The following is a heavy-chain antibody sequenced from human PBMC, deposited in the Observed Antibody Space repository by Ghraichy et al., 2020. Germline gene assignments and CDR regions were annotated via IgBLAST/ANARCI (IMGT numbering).Heavy chain of an antibody. Sequence: LRLSCGASGFSFDDYAMHWVRQAPGKGLEWVSGISWKSDKVVYADSVRGRFTISRDNAKNSLYLQMDNLRSEDTALYYCAKAAVSAASLASGYYYGMDVWGQGTTVTVSS. J-gene: IGHJ6*02. V-gene: IGHV3-9*01. CDR1: GFSFDDYA. CDR3: AKAAVSAASLASGYYYGMDV. CDR2: ISWKSDKV. D-gene: IGHD6-19*01.